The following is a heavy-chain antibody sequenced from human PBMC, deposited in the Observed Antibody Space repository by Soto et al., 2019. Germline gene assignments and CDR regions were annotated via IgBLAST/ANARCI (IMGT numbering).Heavy chain of an antibody. CDR2: INHSGST. V-gene: IGHV4-34*01. Sequence: SSETLSLTCAVYGGSFSGYYWSWIRQPPGKGLEWIGEINHSGSTNYNPSLKSRVTISVDTSKNQFSLKLSSVTAADTAVYYCARGRYYDFWSGYYTNWFDPWGQGTLVTVSS. D-gene: IGHD3-3*01. J-gene: IGHJ5*02. CDR1: GGSFSGYY. CDR3: ARGRYYDFWSGYYTNWFDP.